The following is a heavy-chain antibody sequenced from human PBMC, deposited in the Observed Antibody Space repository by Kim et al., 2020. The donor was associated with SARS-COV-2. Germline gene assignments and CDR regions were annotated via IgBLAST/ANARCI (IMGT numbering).Heavy chain of an antibody. CDR3: ARAHSSSWWWAPDY. D-gene: IGHD6-13*01. V-gene: IGHV1-2*02. CDR2: INSNNGDT. J-gene: IGHJ4*02. Sequence: ASVKVSCKASGYTFTDYYIHWVRQAPGQGLEWVGWINSNNGDTTYAQKFQGRVTMTRDTSISTAYMELSRLKSDDTALYYCARAHSSSWWWAPDYWGQGTLVTVSS. CDR1: GYTFTDYY.